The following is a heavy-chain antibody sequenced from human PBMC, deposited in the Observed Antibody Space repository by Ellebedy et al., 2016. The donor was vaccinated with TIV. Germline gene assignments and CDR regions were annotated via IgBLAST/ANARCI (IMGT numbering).Heavy chain of an antibody. Sequence: GESLKISCVASGFTFSSYWMSWVRQAPGKGLEWVAIINQDGSEKNYVDSVKGQFTISRDNSKNTVYLDMNSLTPDDTAVYYCAKDAWEKARVSWEHDYWGQGTLVTVSS. D-gene: IGHD1-26*01. CDR1: GFTFSSYW. CDR2: INQDGSEK. CDR3: AKDAWEKARVSWEHDY. V-gene: IGHV3-7*01. J-gene: IGHJ4*02.